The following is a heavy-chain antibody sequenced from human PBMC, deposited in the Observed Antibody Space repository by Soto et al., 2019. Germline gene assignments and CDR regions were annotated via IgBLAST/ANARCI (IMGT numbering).Heavy chain of an antibody. CDR2: ISGSGGST. J-gene: IGHJ6*03. CDR1: GFTFSSYA. D-gene: IGHD2-2*01. Sequence: GGSLRLSCAASGFTFSSYAMSWVRQAPGKGLEWVSAISGSGGSTYYADSVKGRFTISRDNSKNALYLQMNSLRAEDTAVYYCAKTQDPGYCSSTSCYPLGYYYYYYMDVWGKGTTVTVSS. CDR3: AKTQDPGYCSSTSCYPLGYYYYYYMDV. V-gene: IGHV3-23*01.